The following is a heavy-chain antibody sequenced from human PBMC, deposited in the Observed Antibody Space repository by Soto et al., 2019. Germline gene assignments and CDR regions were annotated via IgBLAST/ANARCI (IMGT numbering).Heavy chain of an antibody. Sequence: SETLSLTCTISGGSITSYYWSWIRQPAGKGLEWIGRTYITGDSNYSPSLKSRVTMSLDTSKNQFSLKLSSATAADTDVYYCASSSLYGMDVWGQGTTVTVSS. CDR2: TYITGDS. CDR3: ASSSLYGMDV. CDR1: GGSITSYY. V-gene: IGHV4-4*07. J-gene: IGHJ6*02.